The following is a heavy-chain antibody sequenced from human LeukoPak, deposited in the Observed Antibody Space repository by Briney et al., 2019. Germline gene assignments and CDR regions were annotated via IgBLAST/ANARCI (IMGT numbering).Heavy chain of an antibody. CDR1: GYSITSGYY. Sequence: SETLSLTCAVSGYSITSGYYWGWIRQPPGKGREWFGRFYHSGGTYSNQSLKSRVTISVDTSKNQFSLKLSSVTAADTAVYYCARDTIVATSADAFDIWGQGTMVTVSS. CDR2: FYHSGGT. V-gene: IGHV4-38-2*02. D-gene: IGHD5-12*01. J-gene: IGHJ3*02. CDR3: ARDTIVATSADAFDI.